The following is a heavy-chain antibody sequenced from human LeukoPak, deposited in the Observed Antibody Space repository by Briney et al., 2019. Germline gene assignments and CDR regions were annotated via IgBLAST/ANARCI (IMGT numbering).Heavy chain of an antibody. Sequence: GGSLRLSCAASGFTFSGSAMHWVRQASGKGLEWIGRIRSKANSYATAYAASVKGRFTISRDDSKNTAYLQMNSLKTEDTAVYYFTRRGRSGGLSVAYLGQGTLVAVSS. V-gene: IGHV3-73*01. D-gene: IGHD6-19*01. J-gene: IGHJ4*02. CDR3: TRRGRSGGLSVAY. CDR2: IRSKANSYAT. CDR1: GFTFSGSA.